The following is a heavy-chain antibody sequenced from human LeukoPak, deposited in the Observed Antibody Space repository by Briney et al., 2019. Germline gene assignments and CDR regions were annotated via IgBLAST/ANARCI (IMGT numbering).Heavy chain of an antibody. CDR2: VHYSGTT. Sequence: PSETLSLTCTVSGGTISGYYWSWIRQPPGQGLEWIGNVHYSGTTNYSPSLKSRVTISVDSSKKQFSLKLTSVTAADTAVCYCARGGRSGSYTYYFDYWGLGSLVTVSS. CDR1: GGTISGYY. CDR3: ARGGRSGSYTYYFDY. D-gene: IGHD1-26*01. J-gene: IGHJ4*02. V-gene: IGHV4-59*01.